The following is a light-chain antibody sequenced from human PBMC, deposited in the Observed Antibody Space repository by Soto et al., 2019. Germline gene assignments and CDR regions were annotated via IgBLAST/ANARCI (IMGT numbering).Light chain of an antibody. J-gene: IGKJ2*01. Sequence: EIVLTQSPGTLSLSPGERATLSCRASQSVSSSYLAWYQQKPGQAPRLLIFGVSSRATGIPDRFSGSGSGTDSTLTISRLEPEDFAVYYCQQYGTSPGMYTFGQGTKLEIK. CDR2: GVS. CDR3: QQYGTSPGMYT. CDR1: QSVSSSY. V-gene: IGKV3-20*01.